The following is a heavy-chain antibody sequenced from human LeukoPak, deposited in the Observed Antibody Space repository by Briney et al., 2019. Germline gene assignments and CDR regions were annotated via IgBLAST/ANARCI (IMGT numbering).Heavy chain of an antibody. CDR2: MNPNSGNT. V-gene: IGHV1-8*01. CDR1: GYTFTSYD. D-gene: IGHD2-2*01. Sequence: GASVKVSCKASGYTFTSYDINWVRQATGQGLEWMGWMNPNSGNTGYAQKFQGRVTMTRNTSISTAYMELSSLRSEDTAVYDCARGVLVYCSSTSCYQRFDPWGQGTLVTVSS. J-gene: IGHJ5*02. CDR3: ARGVLVYCSSTSCYQRFDP.